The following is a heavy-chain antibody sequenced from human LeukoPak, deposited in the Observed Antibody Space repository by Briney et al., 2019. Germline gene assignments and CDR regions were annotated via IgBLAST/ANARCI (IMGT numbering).Heavy chain of an antibody. CDR3: AKDIYGDYGGFDY. V-gene: IGHV3-23*01. Sequence: GGSLRLSCAASGFTFSTYAMSWVRQAPGKGLEWVSRINGNVYSTHYADSVRGRFTISRDNSKKTLYLLMSSLKVDDTAVYYCAKDIYGDYGGFDYWGQGALVTVSS. D-gene: IGHD4-17*01. CDR2: INGNVYST. CDR1: GFTFSTYA. J-gene: IGHJ4*02.